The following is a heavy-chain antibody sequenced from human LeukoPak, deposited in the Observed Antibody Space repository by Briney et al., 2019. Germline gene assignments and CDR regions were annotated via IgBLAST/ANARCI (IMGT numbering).Heavy chain of an antibody. J-gene: IGHJ4*02. CDR1: GFTFSSYA. V-gene: IGHV3-30-3*01. CDR2: ISYDGSNK. CDR3: ARSTGWYPDY. Sequence: PGGSLRLSCAASGFTFSSYAMHWVRQAPGKGLEWVAVISYDGSNKYYADSVKGRFTISRDNSKNTLYLQMNSLRAEDTAVYYCARSTGWYPDYWGQGTLVTVSS. D-gene: IGHD6-19*01.